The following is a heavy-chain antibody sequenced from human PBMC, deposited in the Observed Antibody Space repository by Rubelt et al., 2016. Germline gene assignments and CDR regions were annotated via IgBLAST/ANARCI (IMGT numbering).Heavy chain of an antibody. CDR2: INAGTPNT. CDR1: GYSFAGYY. D-gene: IGHD1-26*01. V-gene: IGHV1-3*01. Sequence: QVQLVQSGAEVKNPGASVKVSCKASGYSFAGYYMHWVRQAPGQRLEWMGWINAGTPNTKYSQKFQGRLTITRDTSASTAYMELSSRRSEDTAVYYCARDQGSGSYSSDYWGQGTLVTVSS. J-gene: IGHJ4*02. CDR3: ARDQGSGSYSSDY.